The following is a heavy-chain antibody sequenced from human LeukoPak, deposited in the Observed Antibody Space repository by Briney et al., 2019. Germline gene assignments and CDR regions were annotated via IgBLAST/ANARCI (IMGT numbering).Heavy chain of an antibody. CDR3: ARIGYSSSSIDY. V-gene: IGHV3-7*01. D-gene: IGHD6-13*01. J-gene: IGHJ4*02. CDR2: IKEDGSIK. CDR1: GFTFNNTW. Sequence: PGGSLRPSCSASGFTFNNTWMSWVRQAPGKGLEWVANIKEDGSIKYYVDSVKGRLTISRDNAKSSVYLQVNSLRAEDTALYYCARIGYSSSSIDYWGQGTLVTVSS.